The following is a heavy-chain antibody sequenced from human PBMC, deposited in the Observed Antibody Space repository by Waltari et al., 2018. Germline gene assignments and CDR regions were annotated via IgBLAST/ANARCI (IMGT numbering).Heavy chain of an antibody. CDR3: GLQIAPVPRAYFDY. Sequence: EVQVVESGGGLIQPGGSLTLSCSASGFSVRTAHMAWVRQAPGKGLEWVSVINDGDATHYIDSVKGRFTISRDNSKNTLNLQMNSLRVDDTAVYYCGLQIAPVPRAYFDYGGQGTLVTVSS. D-gene: IGHD6-13*01. V-gene: IGHV3-53*01. J-gene: IGHJ4*02. CDR2: INDGDAT. CDR1: GFSVRTAH.